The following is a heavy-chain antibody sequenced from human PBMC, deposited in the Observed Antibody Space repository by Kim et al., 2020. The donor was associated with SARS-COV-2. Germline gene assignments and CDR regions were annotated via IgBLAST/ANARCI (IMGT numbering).Heavy chain of an antibody. Sequence: SVKGRFTISRDNAKNSLYLQMNSLRAEDTAVYYCARELAPWYGYYYGMDVWGQGTTVTVSS. J-gene: IGHJ6*02. CDR3: ARELAPWYGYYYGMDV. D-gene: IGHD6-13*01. V-gene: IGHV3-11*06.